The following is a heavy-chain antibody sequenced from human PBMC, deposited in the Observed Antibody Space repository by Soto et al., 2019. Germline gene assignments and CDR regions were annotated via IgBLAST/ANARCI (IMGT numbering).Heavy chain of an antibody. V-gene: IGHV3-21*01. CDR1: GFTFSRYS. D-gene: IGHD3-22*01. Sequence: GGSLRLSCAASGFTFSRYSMNWVRQAPGTGLEWVSSISGSSGFIYYADSVKGRFTISRDNAKNSLYLQMNSLRAGDTAVYYCARRGTSGYIGNWGQGTLVTVS. J-gene: IGHJ4*02. CDR3: ARRGTSGYIGN. CDR2: ISGSSGFI.